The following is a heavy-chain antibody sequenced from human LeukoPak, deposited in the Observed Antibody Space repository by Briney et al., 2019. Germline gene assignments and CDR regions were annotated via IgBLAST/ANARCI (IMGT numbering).Heavy chain of an antibody. Sequence: PGGSLRLSCAASGFTFSSYSVNWVRQAPGKGLEWVSSISSSSSYIYYADSVKGRFTISRVNAKNSLYLQMNSLRAEDTAVYYCATPLDYYDRSDSHQGGDWGQGTLVTVSS. D-gene: IGHD3-22*01. CDR3: ATPLDYYDRSDSHQGGD. J-gene: IGHJ4*02. V-gene: IGHV3-21*04. CDR2: ISSSSSYI. CDR1: GFTFSSYS.